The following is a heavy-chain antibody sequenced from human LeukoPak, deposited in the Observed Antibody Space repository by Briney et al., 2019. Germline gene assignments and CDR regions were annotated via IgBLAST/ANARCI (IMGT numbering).Heavy chain of an antibody. CDR2: IRGSGGGT. CDR1: GFTFSNYG. J-gene: IGHJ4*02. D-gene: IGHD2-21*02. CDR3: VKARMPHCGTDCLES. V-gene: IGHV3-23*01. Sequence: GGSLRLSCAASGFTFSNYGMSWVHQAPGKGLEWVSVIRGSGGGTYYADSVKGRFTISRDNSKNTVYLQMNSLRAEDTAVYYCVKARMPHCGTDCLESWGQGTLVTVSS.